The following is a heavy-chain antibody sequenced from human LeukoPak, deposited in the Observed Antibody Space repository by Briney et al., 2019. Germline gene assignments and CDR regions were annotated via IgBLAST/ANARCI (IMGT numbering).Heavy chain of an antibody. CDR3: ATARSGITIFGVVTQTPYYFDY. D-gene: IGHD3-3*01. CDR2: FDPEDGET. CDR1: GYTLTELS. Sequence: GASVKVSCKVSGYTLTELSMHWVRQAPGKGLEWMGGFDPEDGETIYAQKFQGRVTMTEDTSTDTAYMELSSLRSEDTAVYYCATARSGITIFGVVTQTPYYFDYWGQGTLVTVSP. V-gene: IGHV1-24*01. J-gene: IGHJ4*02.